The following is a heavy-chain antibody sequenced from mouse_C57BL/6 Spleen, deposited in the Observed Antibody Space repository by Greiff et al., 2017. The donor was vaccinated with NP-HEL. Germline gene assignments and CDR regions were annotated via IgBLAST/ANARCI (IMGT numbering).Heavy chain of an antibody. V-gene: IGHV5-17*01. Sequence: EVKLVESGGGLVKPGGSLKLSCAASGFTFSDYGMHWVRQAPEKGLEWVAYISSGSSTIYYVDTVKGRFTISRDNAKNTLFLQMTSLRSEDTAMYYCARGLRGDYAMDYWGQGTSVTVSS. J-gene: IGHJ4*01. CDR1: GFTFSDYG. D-gene: IGHD3-1*01. CDR2: ISSGSSTI. CDR3: ARGLRGDYAMDY.